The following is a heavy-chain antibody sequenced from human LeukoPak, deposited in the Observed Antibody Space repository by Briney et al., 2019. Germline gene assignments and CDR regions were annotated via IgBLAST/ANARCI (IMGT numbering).Heavy chain of an antibody. CDR1: GASTASHY. CDR3: ATIKRGSTYGYSDF. CDR2: MFDTVST. Sequence: SETLSLTCTVSGASTASHYWTWLRQPPGKELEWIAYMFDTVSTKSNPSLKSRLTLSVDTSKKQLSLRLSSVTAADTAVYYCATIKRGSTYGYSDFWGQGIKVTVSS. V-gene: IGHV4-59*11. J-gene: IGHJ4*02. D-gene: IGHD5-18*01.